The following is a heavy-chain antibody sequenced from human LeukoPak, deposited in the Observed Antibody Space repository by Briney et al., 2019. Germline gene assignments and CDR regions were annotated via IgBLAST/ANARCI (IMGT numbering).Heavy chain of an antibody. V-gene: IGHV1-18*01. CDR1: GYTFTSYG. Sequence: ASVKVSCKASGYTFTSYGISWVRQAPGQGLEWVGWISSYTGNTNYAQKLQGRVTMTTDTSTSTAYMELRSLRSDDTAVYYCARGVAVAGSGEFDYWGQGTLVTVSS. D-gene: IGHD6-19*01. CDR3: ARGVAVAGSGEFDY. CDR2: ISSYTGNT. J-gene: IGHJ4*02.